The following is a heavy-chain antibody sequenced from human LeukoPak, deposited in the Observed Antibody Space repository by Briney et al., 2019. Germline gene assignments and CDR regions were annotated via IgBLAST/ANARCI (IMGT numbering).Heavy chain of an antibody. D-gene: IGHD5-18*01. J-gene: IGHJ4*02. V-gene: IGHV4-34*01. CDR2: INHSGST. CDR3: ARLQLWLRGFDY. CDR1: GGSFSGYY. Sequence: SETLSLTCAVYGGSFSGYYWSWTRQPPGKGLEWIGEINHSGSTNYNPSLKSRVTISVDTSKNQFSLKLSSVTAADTAVYYCARLQLWLRGFDYWGQGTLVTVSS.